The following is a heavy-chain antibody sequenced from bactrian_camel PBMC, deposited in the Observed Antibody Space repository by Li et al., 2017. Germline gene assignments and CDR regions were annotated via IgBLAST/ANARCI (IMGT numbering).Heavy chain of an antibody. J-gene: IGHJ4*01. D-gene: IGHD1*01. CDR3: VREGSTFCSVGSCNLFDD. CDR2: VSGDGSTT. CDR1: RVTLSLSSYF. V-gene: IGHV3-2*01. Sequence: QVQLVESGGGLVQPGGSLRLSCAASRVTLSLSSYFLSWVRQAQGGKGLEWVSSVSGDGSTTYYAGSVKGRFTASRDNAKNTVYLQMNSLQPEDTAVYYCVREGSTFCSVGSCNLFDDWGQGTQVTVSS.